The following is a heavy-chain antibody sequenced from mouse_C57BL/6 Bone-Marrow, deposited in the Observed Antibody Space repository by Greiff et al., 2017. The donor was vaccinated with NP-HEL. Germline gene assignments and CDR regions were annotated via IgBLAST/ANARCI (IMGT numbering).Heavy chain of an antibody. CDR1: GYTFTSYW. CDR3: AIPFITTVVARAY. CDR2: IHPNSGST. Sequence: QVQLKQPGAELVKPGASVKLSCKASGYTFTSYWMLWVKQRPGQGLEWIGMIHPNSGSTNYNEKFKSKATLTVDKSSSTAYMQLSSLTSEDSAVYYCAIPFITTVVARAYWGQGTLVTVSA. D-gene: IGHD1-1*01. J-gene: IGHJ3*01. V-gene: IGHV1-64*01.